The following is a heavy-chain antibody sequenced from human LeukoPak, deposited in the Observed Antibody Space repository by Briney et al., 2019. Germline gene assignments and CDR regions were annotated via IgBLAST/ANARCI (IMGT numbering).Heavy chain of an antibody. J-gene: IGHJ4*02. CDR2: NYYSGST. D-gene: IGHD3-10*01. V-gene: IGHV4-59*01. Sequence: SETLSLTCTVSGGSISSYYWSWIRQPPGKGLEWIRYNYYSGSTNYNPSLQSRVTLSVETSKNQFSLKLSSVTAADTAVYYCARARDRYYYSDYWGRGTLVSVSS. CDR3: ARARDRYYYSDY. CDR1: GGSISSYY.